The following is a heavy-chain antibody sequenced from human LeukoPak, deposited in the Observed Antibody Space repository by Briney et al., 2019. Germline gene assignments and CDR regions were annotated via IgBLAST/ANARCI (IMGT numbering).Heavy chain of an antibody. D-gene: IGHD6-13*01. CDR1: GFTFSTYW. Sequence: GSLRLSCAASGFTFSTYWMHWVRQAPGKGLVWVSCINSDGRTTSYADSVKGRFTISRDNAKNTLYLQMNSLRAEDTAVYYCVRVSDPTTVGSSTYSSSWYLRDWGQGTLVTVSS. CDR3: VRVSDPTTVGSSTYSSSWYLRD. V-gene: IGHV3-74*01. J-gene: IGHJ4*02. CDR2: INSDGRTT.